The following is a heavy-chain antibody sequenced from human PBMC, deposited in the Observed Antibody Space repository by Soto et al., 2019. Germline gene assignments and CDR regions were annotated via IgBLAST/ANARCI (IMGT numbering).Heavy chain of an antibody. CDR3: AISQDRGGRTTFIY. V-gene: IGHV3-9*01. D-gene: IGHD3-16*01. CDR1: GFTFDDNA. CDR2: INWKSDI. Sequence: LRLSCAVSGFTFDDNAMHWVRQAPEKGLEWVSGINWKSDIGYADSVKGRFTISRDNAENSPYLQMNSLRAEDTALYYCAISQDRGGRTTFIYWGQGTQVTVSS. J-gene: IGHJ4*02.